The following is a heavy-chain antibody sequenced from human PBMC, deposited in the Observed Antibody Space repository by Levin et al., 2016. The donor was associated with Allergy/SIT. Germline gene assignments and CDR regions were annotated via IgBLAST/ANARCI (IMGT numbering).Heavy chain of an antibody. J-gene: IGHJ4*02. CDR3: AKDFSTNWSLDY. V-gene: IGHV1-46*01. D-gene: IGHD1-1*01. CDR2: MSPHSGGT. Sequence: ASVKVSCKASGYTFTGHQIHWVRQAPGQGFDWMGMMSPHSGGTNYAQKFQGRVTMTSDTSTTTVYMELSSLRSEDTALYYCAKDFSTNWSLDYWGQGTLVTVSS. CDR1: GYTFTGHQ.